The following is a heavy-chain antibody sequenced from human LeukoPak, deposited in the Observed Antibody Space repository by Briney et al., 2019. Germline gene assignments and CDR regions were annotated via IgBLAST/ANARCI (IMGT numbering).Heavy chain of an antibody. CDR1: GFSFSDYY. D-gene: IGHD2-2*01. CDR2: IRSGDSSTI. CDR3: ARAMRAYYYYYAMDV. Sequence: GGSLRLSCAASGFSFSDYYMSWVRQAPGKGLEWVSYIRSGDSSTIYYAVSVKGRFTISRDNDKNSLYLQMSSLRAEDTAVYYCARAMRAYYYYYAMDVWGQGTTVTASS. J-gene: IGHJ6*02. V-gene: IGHV3-11*01.